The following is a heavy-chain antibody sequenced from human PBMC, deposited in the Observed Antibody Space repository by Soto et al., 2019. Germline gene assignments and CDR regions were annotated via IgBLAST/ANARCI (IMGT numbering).Heavy chain of an antibody. CDR2: IYYSGST. CDR3: AREDSVDGLFDY. CDR1: GGSISSSSYY. Sequence: QLQLQESGPGLVKPSETLSLTCTVSGGSISSSSYYWGWIRQPPGKGLEWIGSIYYSGSTYYNPSLKSRVTISVDTSKNQFSLKLSSVTAADTAVYYCAREDSVDGLFDYWGQGTLVTVSS. J-gene: IGHJ4*02. V-gene: IGHV4-39*02. D-gene: IGHD6-19*01.